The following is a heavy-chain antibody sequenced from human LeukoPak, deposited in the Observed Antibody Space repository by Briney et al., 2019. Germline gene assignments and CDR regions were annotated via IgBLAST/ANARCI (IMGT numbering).Heavy chain of an antibody. D-gene: IGHD3-9*01. CDR3: ARAGSLRYFDWSPPRVWFDP. CDR1: GGSISSYY. V-gene: IGHV4-59*01. Sequence: SETLSLTCTVSGGSISSYYWSWIRQPPGKGLEWIGYVYYSGSTNYNPSLKSRVTISVDTSKNQFSLKLSSVTAADTAVYYCARAGSLRYFDWSPPRVWFDPWGQGTLVTVSP. CDR2: VYYSGST. J-gene: IGHJ5*02.